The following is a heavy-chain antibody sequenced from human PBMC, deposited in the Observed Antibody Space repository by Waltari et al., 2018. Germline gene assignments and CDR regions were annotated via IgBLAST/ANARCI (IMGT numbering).Heavy chain of an antibody. CDR1: GGSISSSSYY. CDR3: ASWQQLVDS. CDR2: IYYSGST. V-gene: IGHV4-39*01. J-gene: IGHJ4*02. D-gene: IGHD6-13*01. Sequence: QLQLQESGPGLVKPSETLSLTCTVSGGSISSSSYYWGWIRQPPGKGLEWLGSIYYSGSTYYNPARNSRVTISVDTSKNQFSLKLSSVTAADTAVYYCASWQQLVDSWGQGTLVTVSS.